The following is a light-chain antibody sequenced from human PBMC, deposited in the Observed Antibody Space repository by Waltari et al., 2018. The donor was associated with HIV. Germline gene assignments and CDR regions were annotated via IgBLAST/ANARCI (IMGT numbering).Light chain of an antibody. CDR2: EDI. CDR3: YSTDISGDQWV. CDR1: ALPKKY. Sequence: SYEVTPPPSVSVSPGQTARLPCSGDALPKKYAYWYQQKSGQAPVLVIYEDIKRPSGIPERFSGSSSGTVATLTISGAQVEDEADYYCYSTDISGDQWVFGGGTKVTVL. J-gene: IGLJ3*02. V-gene: IGLV3-10*01.